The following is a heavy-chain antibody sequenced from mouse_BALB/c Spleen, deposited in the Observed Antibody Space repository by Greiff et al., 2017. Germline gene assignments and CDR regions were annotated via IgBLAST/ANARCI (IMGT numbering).Heavy chain of an antibody. V-gene: IGHV1-67*01. CDR1: GYTFTDYA. J-gene: IGHJ3*01. Sequence: VHLVESGPELVRPGESVKISCKGSGYTFTDYAMHWVKQSHAKSLEWIGVISIYYDNTNYNQKFKGKATMTVDKSSSTAYMELARLTSEDSAIYYCARGLRQGFAYWGQGTLVTVSA. CDR2: ISIYYDNT. D-gene: IGHD2-4*01. CDR3: ARGLRQGFAY.